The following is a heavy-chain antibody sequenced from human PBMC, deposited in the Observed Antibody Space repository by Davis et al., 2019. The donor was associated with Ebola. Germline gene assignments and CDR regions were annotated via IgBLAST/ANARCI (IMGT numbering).Heavy chain of an antibody. J-gene: IGHJ6*02. V-gene: IGHV4-34*01. CDR1: GGSFSGYY. Sequence: SETLSLTCAVYGGSFSGYYWSWIRQPPGKGLEWIGEINHSGSTNYNPSLKSRVTISVDTSKNQFSLNLSSVTAADTAVYYCARKGYYYNSGGYFTYYGMDVWGQGTTVTVSS. CDR3: ARKGYYYNSGGYFTYYGMDV. CDR2: INHSGST. D-gene: IGHD3-22*01.